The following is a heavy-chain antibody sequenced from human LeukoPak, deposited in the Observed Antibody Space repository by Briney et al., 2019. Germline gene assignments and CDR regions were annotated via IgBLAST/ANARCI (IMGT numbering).Heavy chain of an antibody. Sequence: SETLSLTCTVSGGSISSYYWSWIRQPPGKGLEWIGYIYYSGSTNYNPSLKSRVTISVDTSKNQFSLKLSSVTAADTAVYYCARDRLGPRIYHGRGRYYYYGMDVWGKGTTVTVSS. D-gene: IGHD3-9*01. V-gene: IGHV4-59*01. CDR3: ARDRLGPRIYHGRGRYYYYGMDV. CDR2: IYYSGST. J-gene: IGHJ6*04. CDR1: GGSISSYY.